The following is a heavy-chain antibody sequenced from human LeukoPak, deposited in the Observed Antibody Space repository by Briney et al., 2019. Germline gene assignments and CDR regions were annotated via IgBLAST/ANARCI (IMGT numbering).Heavy chain of an antibody. CDR1: GFTFSGSA. J-gene: IGHJ6*03. Sequence: PGGTLRLSCAASGFTFSGSAMHWVRQASGKGLEWVGRIRSKANSYATAYAASVKGRFTISRDDSRNTAYLQMNSLKTEDTAVYYCTRHRGDSLWFGELYYYYYYMDVWGKGTTVTVSS. CDR2: IRSKANSYAT. D-gene: IGHD3-10*01. V-gene: IGHV3-73*01. CDR3: TRHRGDSLWFGELYYYYYYMDV.